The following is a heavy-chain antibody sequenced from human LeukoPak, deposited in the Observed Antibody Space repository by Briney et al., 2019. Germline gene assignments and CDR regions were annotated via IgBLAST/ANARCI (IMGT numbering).Heavy chain of an antibody. D-gene: IGHD5-18*01. J-gene: IGHJ5*02. V-gene: IGHV3-30*02. CDR3: ARDLGYSYGYRWFDP. CDR2: TRYDGSNK. CDR1: GFTFSSYG. Sequence: GGSLRLSCAASGFTFSSYGMYWVRQAPGKGLEWVAFTRYDGSNKYYADSVKGRFTISRDNSKNTLYLKMNSLRAEDTAVYYCARDLGYSYGYRWFDPWGQGTLVTVSS.